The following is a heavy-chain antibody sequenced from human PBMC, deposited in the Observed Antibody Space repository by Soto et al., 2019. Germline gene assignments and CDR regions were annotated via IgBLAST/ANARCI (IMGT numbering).Heavy chain of an antibody. CDR2: VFYSGSN. J-gene: IGHJ3*02. Sequence: SETLSLTCSVSGASITSYYWSWVRQPPGQGLEWIGYVFYSGSNNYIPSLKSRVTISADTSQNQFSLKLSSVTAADTAVYFCARHGRQHWPAAMGAFDIWGQGTMVTVSS. CDR3: ARHGRQHWPAAMGAFDI. D-gene: IGHD2-2*01. CDR1: GASITSYY. V-gene: IGHV4-59*08.